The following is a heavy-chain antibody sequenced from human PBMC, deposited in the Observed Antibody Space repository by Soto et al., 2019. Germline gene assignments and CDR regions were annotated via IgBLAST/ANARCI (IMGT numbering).Heavy chain of an antibody. CDR3: ARENYDISGYFLDY. CDR1: GFTFSNYE. Sequence: GGSLRLSCATSGFTFSNYEMSWVRQAPGKGLAWISYISSTASHIYYADSVKGRVTISRDNAKNSLYLQMNSLRVEDTAVYYCARENYDISGYFLDYWGQGSLVTVSS. J-gene: IGHJ4*02. CDR2: ISSTASHI. V-gene: IGHV3-48*03. D-gene: IGHD3-22*01.